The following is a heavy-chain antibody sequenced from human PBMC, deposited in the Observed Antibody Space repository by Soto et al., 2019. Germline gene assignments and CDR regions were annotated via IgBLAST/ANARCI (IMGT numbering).Heavy chain of an antibody. CDR2: ITPYNGNA. CDR3: ARARMYSGAYHDY. V-gene: IGHV1-18*04. Sequence: QVQLVQSGPEVESPGASVKVSCNASGYTFSNFGINWVRQAPGQGLEWMGWITPYNGNANYAQKHQDRLTITTDTSTNTAYLELRSLRSDDTAVYFCARARMYSGAYHDYWGQGTLVTVSS. D-gene: IGHD1-26*01. CDR1: GYTFSNFG. J-gene: IGHJ4*02.